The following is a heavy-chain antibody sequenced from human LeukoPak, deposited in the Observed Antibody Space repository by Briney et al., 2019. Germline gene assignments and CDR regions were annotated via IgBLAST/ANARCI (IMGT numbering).Heavy chain of an antibody. V-gene: IGHV3-21*01. J-gene: IGHJ4*02. CDR3: ARDIAAAVDY. D-gene: IGHD6-13*01. CDR1: GFTFSGYT. CDR2: ISSTGSYI. Sequence: GGSLRLSCAASGFTFSGYTMNWVRQAPGKGLEWVSSISSTGSYIYYADSVKGRFTVSRDNAKNTLYLQMNSLRAEDTAIYYCARDIAAAVDYWGQGTLVTVSS.